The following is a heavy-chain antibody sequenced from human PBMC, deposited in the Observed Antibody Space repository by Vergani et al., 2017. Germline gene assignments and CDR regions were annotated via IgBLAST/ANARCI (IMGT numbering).Heavy chain of an antibody. CDR3: ARASLRALVGHYYYMDV. Sequence: QLQLQESGSGLVKPSQTLSLTCAVSGDSITNGGFSWNWIRHPPGKGPEWIGYIFPSGNSDYNPSLKNRVSISLDKSKNQFSLWVNSVTATDTAVYFCARASLRALVGHYYYMDVWGKGKTVVVFS. J-gene: IGHJ6*03. V-gene: IGHV4-30-2*01. CDR2: IFPSGNS. CDR1: GDSITNGGFS.